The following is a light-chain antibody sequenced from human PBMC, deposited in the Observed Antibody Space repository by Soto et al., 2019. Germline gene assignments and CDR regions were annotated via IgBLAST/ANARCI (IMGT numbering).Light chain of an antibody. V-gene: IGKV1-5*01. Sequence: DIQMTQSPSTLSASVGDRVTITCRASQSISSWLAWYQQKPGKAPKLLIYDASSLESGVPSRFSGSGSRTELTLTISSLQPDDFATYYCQQYNSYGTFGQGTKVDIK. CDR1: QSISSW. J-gene: IGKJ1*01. CDR2: DAS. CDR3: QQYNSYGT.